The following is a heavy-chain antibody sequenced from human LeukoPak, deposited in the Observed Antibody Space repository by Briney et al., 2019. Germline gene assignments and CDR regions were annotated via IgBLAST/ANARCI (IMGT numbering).Heavy chain of an antibody. Sequence: PSETLSLTCAVYGGSFSGYYWSWIRQPPGKGLEWIGEINHSGSTNYNPSLKSRVTISVDTSKNQFSPKLSSVTAADTAVYYCARGLLDRAFDYWGQGTLVTVSS. V-gene: IGHV4-34*01. CDR3: ARGLLDRAFDY. J-gene: IGHJ4*02. CDR2: INHSGST. CDR1: GGSFSGYY. D-gene: IGHD1-1*01.